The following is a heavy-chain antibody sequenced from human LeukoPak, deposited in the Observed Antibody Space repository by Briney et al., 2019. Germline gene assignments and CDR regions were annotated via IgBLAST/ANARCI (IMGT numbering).Heavy chain of an antibody. CDR1: EFTFSNAW. CDR2: IKSKADGGTT. D-gene: IGHD1-26*01. CDR3: TTYSGSYSPGGDFDY. Sequence: GGSLRLSCAASEFTFSNAWMSWVRQAPGKGLEWVGRIKSKADGGTTDYAAPVKGRFTISRDDSKNTLYLQMNSLKTEDTAVYYCTTYSGSYSPGGDFDYWGQGTLVTVSS. V-gene: IGHV3-15*01. J-gene: IGHJ4*02.